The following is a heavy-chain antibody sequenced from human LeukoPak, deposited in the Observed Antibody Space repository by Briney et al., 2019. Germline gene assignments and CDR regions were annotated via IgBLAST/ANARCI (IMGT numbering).Heavy chain of an antibody. CDR3: ARNLDGRIFGIDQ. V-gene: IGHV4-28*01. Sequence: KASDTLSLTCTVSGYSISSNYWCVWIRQPPGKGLEWIGYIHPSGRTHYNPSLMSRLTMSMDTSRNQFSLKLSSVTTVDTAIYYCARNLDGRIFGIDQWGQGTLVTVSS. CDR2: IHPSGRT. CDR1: GYSISSNYW. D-gene: IGHD3-3*01. J-gene: IGHJ4*02.